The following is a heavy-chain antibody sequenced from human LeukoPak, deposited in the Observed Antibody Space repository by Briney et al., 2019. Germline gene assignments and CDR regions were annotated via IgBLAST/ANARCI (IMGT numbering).Heavy chain of an antibody. CDR2: IRSKANSYAT. D-gene: IGHD2-2*02. Sequence: PGGSLRLSCAASGFTFSGSAMHWGRQASGKGLEWVGRIRSKANSYATAYAASVKGRFTISRDDSKNTAYLQMNSLKTEDTAVYYCTSSGPYCSSTSCYRDYWGQGTLVTVSS. V-gene: IGHV3-73*01. J-gene: IGHJ4*02. CDR1: GFTFSGSA. CDR3: TSSGPYCSSTSCYRDY.